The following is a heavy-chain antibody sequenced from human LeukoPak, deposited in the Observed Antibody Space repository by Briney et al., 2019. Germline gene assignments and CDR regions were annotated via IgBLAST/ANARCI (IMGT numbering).Heavy chain of an antibody. CDR3: ARHVNWDRKGYFDY. V-gene: IGHV4-61*02. D-gene: IGHD1-26*01. CDR1: GDSIISGRYY. Sequence: SEALSLTCTVSGDSIISGRYYWSWIRQPPGKGLEWIGRIYTSGSTDYNPSLKNRVTISVDTSKHLFSLKLSSVTAADTAVYYCARHVNWDRKGYFDYWGQGALVTVSS. CDR2: IYTSGST. J-gene: IGHJ4*02.